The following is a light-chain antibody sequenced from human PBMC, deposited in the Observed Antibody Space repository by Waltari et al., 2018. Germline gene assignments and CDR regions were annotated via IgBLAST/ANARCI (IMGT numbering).Light chain of an antibody. Sequence: DIQMTQSPSYLSAYVGDRVTITCRASQNIANYLNWYQQKPGTAPELLIYAASNLHGGVPSRFTGSGSGTDFTLTISSVQPEDLATYYCQQSYSTPRTFGQGTKLDI. CDR3: QQSYSTPRT. CDR2: AAS. V-gene: IGKV1-39*01. CDR1: QNIANY. J-gene: IGKJ2*01.